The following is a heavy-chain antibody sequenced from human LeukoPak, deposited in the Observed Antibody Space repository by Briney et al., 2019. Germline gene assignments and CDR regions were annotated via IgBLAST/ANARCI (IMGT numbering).Heavy chain of an antibody. CDR3: AREDHDFWDFDY. Sequence: PGGSLRLSCAASGFTFSSYSMNWVRQAPGKGLEWDSYISSSSSTIYYADSVKGRFTISRDNAKNSLYLQMNSLRAEDTAVYYCAREDHDFWDFDYWGQGTLVTVSS. J-gene: IGHJ4*02. CDR1: GFTFSSYS. CDR2: ISSSSSTI. V-gene: IGHV3-48*01. D-gene: IGHD3-3*01.